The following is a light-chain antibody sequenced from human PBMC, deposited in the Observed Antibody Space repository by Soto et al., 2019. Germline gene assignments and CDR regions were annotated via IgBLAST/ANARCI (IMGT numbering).Light chain of an antibody. J-gene: IGKJ1*01. CDR1: QSISSY. V-gene: IGKV1-39*01. Sequence: DIQMTQSPASVSASVGDRVTITYRASQSISSYLNWYQQKPGKAPKLLIYAASSLQSGVPSRFSGSGSGTDFTLTISSLRAEDCETYSSQQSYSCPRTVSQGTKVDIK. CDR3: QQSYSCPRT. CDR2: AAS.